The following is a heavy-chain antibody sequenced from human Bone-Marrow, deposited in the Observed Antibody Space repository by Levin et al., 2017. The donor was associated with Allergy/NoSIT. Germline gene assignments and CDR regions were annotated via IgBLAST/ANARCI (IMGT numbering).Heavy chain of an antibody. CDR1: GFTFDDHG. Sequence: SCEASGFTFDDHGMHWVRQVPGKGLEWVSGISWNSGIIGYADSVQGRFTISRDNAKKSLYLEMSSLRPDDTAVYYCAKEGLSGGGVKYYLDNWGQGTLVTVSS. CDR3: AKEGLSGGGVKYYLDN. D-gene: IGHD3-16*01. V-gene: IGHV3-9*01. J-gene: IGHJ4*02. CDR2: ISWNSGII.